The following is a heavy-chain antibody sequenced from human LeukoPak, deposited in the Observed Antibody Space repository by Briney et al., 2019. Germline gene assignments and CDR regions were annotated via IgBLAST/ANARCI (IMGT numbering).Heavy chain of an antibody. D-gene: IGHD3-10*01. Sequence: SETLSLTCTVSGGSISSYYWSWIRQPPGKGLEWIGYIYYSGSTNYNPSLKSRVTISVDTSKNQFSLKLSSVTAADTAVYYCARDHRYYGSGSYTYWGQGTLVSVSS. CDR2: IYYSGST. J-gene: IGHJ4*02. CDR3: ARDHRYYGSGSYTY. CDR1: GGSISSYY. V-gene: IGHV4-59*01.